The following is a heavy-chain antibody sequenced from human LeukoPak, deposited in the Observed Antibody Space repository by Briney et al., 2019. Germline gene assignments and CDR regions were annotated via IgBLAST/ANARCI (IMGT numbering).Heavy chain of an antibody. D-gene: IGHD3-22*01. CDR2: IYYSGRP. V-gene: IGHV4-59*08. J-gene: IGHJ3*02. Sequence: SGALSLTCTVSGGSISSYYWSWIRQPPGKGRGWSGYIYYSGRPNYHPSVKSRVTISVDTSQTQFSLKLSSVTGADTAVYYCARHLYYYDSSGYRDAFDIWGQGTMVTVSS. CDR3: ARHLYYYDSSGYRDAFDI. CDR1: GGSISSYY.